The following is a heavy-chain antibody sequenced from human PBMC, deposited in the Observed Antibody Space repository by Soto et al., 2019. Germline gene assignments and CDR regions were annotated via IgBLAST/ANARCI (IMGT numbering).Heavy chain of an antibody. V-gene: IGHV3-15*04. CDR3: TTEYYDFWSGYIIDY. CDR2: IESKTDGGTT. J-gene: IGHJ4*02. Sequence: GGSLRLSCAASGFTFSNAWMSWVRQAPGKGLEWVGRIESKTDGGTTDYAAPVKGRFTISRDDSKNTLYLQMNSLKTEDTAVYYCTTEYYDFWSGYIIDYWGQGTLVTVSS. D-gene: IGHD3-3*01. CDR1: GFTFSNAW.